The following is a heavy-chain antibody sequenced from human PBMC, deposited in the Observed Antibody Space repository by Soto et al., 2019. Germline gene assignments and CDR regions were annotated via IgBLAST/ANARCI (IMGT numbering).Heavy chain of an antibody. CDR1: GFSLSTSGVG. CDR3: ALTYYYGSGTDYDFGY. V-gene: IGHV2-5*02. CDR2: SYWDDDK. D-gene: IGHD3-10*01. J-gene: IGHJ4*02. Sequence: QITLKESGPTLVKPTQTLTLTCTFSGFSLSTSGVGVGWIRQPPGKALEWLALSYWDDDKRYSPSLKSRLTIPNDTSKQQVVLTMTNMDPVDTATYYCALTYYYGSGTDYDFGYWGQGTLVTVSS.